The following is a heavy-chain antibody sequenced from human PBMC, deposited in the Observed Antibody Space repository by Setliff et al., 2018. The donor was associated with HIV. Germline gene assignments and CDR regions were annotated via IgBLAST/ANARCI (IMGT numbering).Heavy chain of an antibody. D-gene: IGHD4-17*01. V-gene: IGHV4-61*09. J-gene: IGHJ4*02. CDR1: GGSISSGTYF. Sequence: SETLSLTCTVSGGSISSGTYFWSWIRQPAGKGLEWIGHIHTSGNANYNPSLNSRVTISVDTSKNQVSLKLSSVTAADTAVYYCAREIYGGNSRPFDYWGQGTLVTVSS. CDR2: IHTSGNA. CDR3: AREIYGGNSRPFDY.